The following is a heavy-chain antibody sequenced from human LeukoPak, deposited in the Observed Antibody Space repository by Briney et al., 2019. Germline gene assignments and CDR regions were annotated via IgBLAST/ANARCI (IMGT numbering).Heavy chain of an antibody. V-gene: IGHV3-7*01. D-gene: IGHD1-14*01. CDR3: ASNGI. J-gene: IGHJ4*02. Sequence: GGSLRLSCAASGLPYSRYWMSWVRQPPGKGLEWVANIKEDGSEKYYVASVKGRFTISRDNAKNSLYLQMTSLRAEDTAVYYCASNGIWGQGTLVTVSS. CDR2: IKEDGSEK. CDR1: GLPYSRYW.